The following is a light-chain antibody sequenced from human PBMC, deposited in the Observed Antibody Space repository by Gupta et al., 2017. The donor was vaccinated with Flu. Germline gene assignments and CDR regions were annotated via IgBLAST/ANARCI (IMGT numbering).Light chain of an antibody. Sequence: VTHGEPAFISCRSGQSLLHSNGYNYLDWYLQYPVQSPQVLIYLGSNRASGVPDRFSGSGSGTDFTLKISRVAVEDVGVYYCRQVLQTPYTFGQGIKLEIK. J-gene: IGKJ2*01. CDR1: QSLLHSNGYNY. V-gene: IGKV2-28*01. CDR3: RQVLQTPYT. CDR2: LGS.